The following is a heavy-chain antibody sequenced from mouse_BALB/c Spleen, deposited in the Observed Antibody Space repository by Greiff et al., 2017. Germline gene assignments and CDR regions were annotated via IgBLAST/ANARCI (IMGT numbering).Heavy chain of an antibody. CDR1: GYTFTDYY. J-gene: IGHJ1*01. CDR3: NAYGSYVDLDD. D-gene: IGHD2-1*01. V-gene: IGHV14-4*02. Sequence: VQLQQSGAELVRPGASVKMSCTASGYTFTDYYMHWVKQRPEQGLEWIGCIDPENDDTEYDQKFEGKATMTADTSSNTAYLQLSSLTSEDTADYYGNAYGSYVDLDDWGAGTTVTVSS. CDR2: IDPENDDT.